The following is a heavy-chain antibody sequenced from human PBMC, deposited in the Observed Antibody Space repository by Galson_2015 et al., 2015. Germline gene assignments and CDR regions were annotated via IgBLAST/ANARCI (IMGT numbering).Heavy chain of an antibody. Sequence: SVKVSCKASGYTFISYDITWVRQAPGQGLEWMAWISPYNGDTRHAQKFQGRVTVTTDTSTSTVYMELESLRSDDTALYYCAREGAWPPGGVSTWARGPRVTVPS. V-gene: IGHV1-18*04. CDR1: GYTFISYD. J-gene: IGHJ1*01. CDR2: ISPYNGDT. CDR3: AREGAWPPGGVST. D-gene: IGHD2-8*01.